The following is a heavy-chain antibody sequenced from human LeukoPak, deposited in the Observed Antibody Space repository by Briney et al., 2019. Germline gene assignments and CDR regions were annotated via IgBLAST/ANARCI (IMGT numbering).Heavy chain of an antibody. CDR2: AYYSGTT. V-gene: IGHV4-39*07. CDR3: ARRPTHGDYFDAFDI. D-gene: IGHD4-17*01. Sequence: PSETLSLTCTVSGGSISGSSYYWGWLRQPPGKGLEWIANAYYSGTTYYNPSLKTRVIISLDTSENQVSLRLSSVTAADTAVYYCARRPTHGDYFDAFDIWGQGTMVTVSS. J-gene: IGHJ3*02. CDR1: GGSISGSSYY.